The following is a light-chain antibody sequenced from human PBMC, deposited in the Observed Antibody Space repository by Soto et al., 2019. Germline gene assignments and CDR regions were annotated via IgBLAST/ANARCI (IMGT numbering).Light chain of an antibody. V-gene: IGLV2-14*01. CDR1: SSDVGGYDY. CDR2: EVS. J-gene: IGLJ1*01. Sequence: QSALTQPASVSGSPGQSITISCTGTSSDVGGYDYVSWYQQHPGRAPKLVIYEVSNRPSRISNRFSGSKSGNAASLTISGLQAEDEADYYCSSYTTGSTHVFGTGTKVTVL. CDR3: SSYTTGSTHV.